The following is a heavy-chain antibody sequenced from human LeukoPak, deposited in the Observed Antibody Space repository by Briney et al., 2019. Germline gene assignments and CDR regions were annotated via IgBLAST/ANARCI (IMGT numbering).Heavy chain of an antibody. D-gene: IGHD1-26*01. CDR2: IYYSGST. CDR3: ARVPYSGSYYPDY. V-gene: IGHV4-31*03. CDR1: GGSISSGGYY. Sequence: SETLSLTCTVSGGSISSGGYYWSWIRQHPGKGLKWIGYIYYSGSTYYNPSLKSRVTISVDTSKNQFSLKLSSMTAADTAVYYCARVPYSGSYYPDYWGQGTLVTVSS. J-gene: IGHJ4*02.